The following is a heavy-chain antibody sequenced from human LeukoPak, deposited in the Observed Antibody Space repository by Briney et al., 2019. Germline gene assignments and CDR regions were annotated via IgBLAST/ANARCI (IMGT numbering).Heavy chain of an antibody. Sequence: ASVKVSCKASGYTFTSYGISWVRQAPGQGPEWMGWISGYNGNTKYVQKLQGRVTMTTDTSTSTAYMELRSLRSDDTAVYYCVRDCSLYCSSASCCFRAFDIWGQGQWSPSLQ. CDR3: VRDCSLYCSSASCCFRAFDI. V-gene: IGHV1-18*01. CDR1: GYTFTSYG. CDR2: ISGYNGNT. J-gene: IGHJ3*02. D-gene: IGHD2-2*01.